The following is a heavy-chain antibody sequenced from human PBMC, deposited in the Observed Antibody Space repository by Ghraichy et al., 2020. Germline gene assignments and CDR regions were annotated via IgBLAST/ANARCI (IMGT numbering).Heavy chain of an antibody. D-gene: IGHD5-18*01. J-gene: IGHJ4*02. V-gene: IGHV4-59*01. CDR3: ARGPSSGYSNG. Sequence: SETLSLTCSVSGGSISNYYWSWIRQSPGKGLEWIGYIYYSGSTNYNPSLKSRVTMSLDTSKNQFSLNLTSVTAADTAVYYCARGPSSGYSNGWSQGTLVTVSS. CDR2: IYYSGST. CDR1: GGSISNYY.